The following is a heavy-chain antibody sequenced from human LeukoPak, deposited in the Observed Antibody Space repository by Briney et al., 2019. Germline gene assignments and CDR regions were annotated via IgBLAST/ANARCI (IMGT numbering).Heavy chain of an antibody. Sequence: SETLSLTCTVSGGSISSYYWSWIRQPPGKGLERIGYIYYSGSTNYNPSLKSRVTISVDTSKNQFSLKLSSVTAADTAVYYCARNLGAGSSPWYFDYWGQGTLVTVSS. CDR1: GGSISSYY. CDR2: IYYSGST. D-gene: IGHD3-10*01. J-gene: IGHJ4*02. CDR3: ARNLGAGSSPWYFDY. V-gene: IGHV4-59*01.